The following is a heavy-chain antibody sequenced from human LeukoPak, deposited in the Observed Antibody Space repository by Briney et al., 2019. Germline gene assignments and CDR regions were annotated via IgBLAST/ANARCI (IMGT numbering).Heavy chain of an antibody. Sequence: ASETLSLTCAVYGGSFSGYYWSWIRQPPGKGLEWIGEINHSGSTNYNPSLKSRVTISVDTSKNQFSPKLSSVTAADTAVYYCARAYDSSGYSRRSIDYWGQGTLVTVSS. CDR3: ARAYDSSGYSRRSIDY. CDR1: GGSFSGYY. CDR2: INHSGST. V-gene: IGHV4-34*01. J-gene: IGHJ4*02. D-gene: IGHD3-22*01.